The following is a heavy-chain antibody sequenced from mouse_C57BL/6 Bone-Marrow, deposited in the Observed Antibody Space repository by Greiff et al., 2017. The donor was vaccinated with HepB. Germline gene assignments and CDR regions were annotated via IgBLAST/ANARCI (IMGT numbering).Heavy chain of an antibody. CDR1: GFPITSGYY. J-gene: IGHJ4*01. CDR2: ITHSGET. CDR3: AGGYYYGAMDY. D-gene: IGHD1-1*01. Sequence: VQLQESGPGLVKPSQSLFLTCSITGFPITSGYYWIWIRQSPGKPLEWMGYITHSGETFYNPSLQSPISITRETSKNQFFLQLNSVTTEDTAMYYCAGGYYYGAMDYWGQGTSVTVSS. V-gene: IGHV12-3*01.